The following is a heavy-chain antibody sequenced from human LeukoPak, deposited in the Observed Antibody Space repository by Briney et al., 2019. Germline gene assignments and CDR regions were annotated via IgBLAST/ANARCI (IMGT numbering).Heavy chain of an antibody. CDR2: IRNDGNNR. J-gene: IGHJ1*01. CDR3: AKDHHYYDSSGLVHFQH. Sequence: PGGSLRLSCAASGFTFSRHGMHWVRQAPGKGLEWVAFIRNDGNNRYFADSVKGRFTISRDNSKNTLFLQMNSLRTEDTAVYYCAKDHHYYDSSGLVHFQHWGQGTLVTVSS. V-gene: IGHV3-30*02. D-gene: IGHD3-22*01. CDR1: GFTFSRHG.